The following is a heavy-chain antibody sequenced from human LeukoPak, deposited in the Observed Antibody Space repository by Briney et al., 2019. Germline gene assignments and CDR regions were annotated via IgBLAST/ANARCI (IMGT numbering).Heavy chain of an antibody. Sequence: SETPSLTCTVSGGSISGYFWSWIRQPPGKGLEWIGYIYYSGSTNYNPSLKSRVTISVDTSKNQFSLKLSSVTAADTAIYYCARDTSAAAGSFDYWGQGTLVTVSS. V-gene: IGHV4-59*01. D-gene: IGHD6-13*01. CDR2: IYYSGST. CDR1: GGSISGYF. J-gene: IGHJ4*02. CDR3: ARDTSAAAGSFDY.